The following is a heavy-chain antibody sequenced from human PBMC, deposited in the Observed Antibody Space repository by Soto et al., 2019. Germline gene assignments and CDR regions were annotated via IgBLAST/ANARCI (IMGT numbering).Heavy chain of an antibody. J-gene: IGHJ5*02. Sequence: GGSLRLSCAASGFTFSSYSMSWVRQAPGKGLEWVSYISGSSSTIYYADSVKGRFTISRDNAKNSLYLQMNSLRAEDTAVYYCARHPERIAQIGWFDPWGQGTLVTVSS. CDR2: ISGSSSTI. V-gene: IGHV3-48*01. CDR1: GFTFSSYS. D-gene: IGHD6-13*01. CDR3: ARHPERIAQIGWFDP.